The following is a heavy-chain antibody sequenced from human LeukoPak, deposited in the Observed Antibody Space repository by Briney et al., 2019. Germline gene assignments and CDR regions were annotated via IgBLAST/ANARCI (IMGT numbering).Heavy chain of an antibody. D-gene: IGHD3-10*01. CDR3: ATHELKDAFDI. V-gene: IGHV3-48*04. CDR2: ISHTGSAI. CDR1: GFTFSSYG. Sequence: GGSLRLSCAASGFTFSSYGMHWVRQAPGKGLEWVSYISHTGSAISYADSVKGRFTFSRDNAKNSLFLQMNSLRAEDTAVYYCATHELKDAFDIWGQGTMVTVSS. J-gene: IGHJ3*02.